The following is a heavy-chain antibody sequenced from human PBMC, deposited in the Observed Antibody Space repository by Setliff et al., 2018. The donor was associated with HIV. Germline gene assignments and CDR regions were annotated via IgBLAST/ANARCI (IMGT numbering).Heavy chain of an antibody. D-gene: IGHD6-13*01. V-gene: IGHV1-69*02. Sequence: SVKVSCKASRSTFNSHTINWVRQAPGQGLDWMGRIIPILGVANYAQRFQGKVTITADKSTSTAYMELSSLRSEDTAVYYCASHPEGSSWSFDYWGQGTLVTVSS. J-gene: IGHJ4*02. CDR1: RSTFNSHT. CDR3: ASHPEGSSWSFDY. CDR2: IIPILGVA.